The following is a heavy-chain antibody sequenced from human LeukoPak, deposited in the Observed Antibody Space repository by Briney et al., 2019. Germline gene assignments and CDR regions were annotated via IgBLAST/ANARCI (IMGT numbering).Heavy chain of an antibody. CDR3: ARGSLAAAGTFDY. CDR2: IIPIFSTA. D-gene: IGHD6-13*01. V-gene: IGHV1-69*13. J-gene: IGHJ4*02. CDR1: GGTFSSYA. Sequence: SVKVSCKASGGTFSSYAISWVRQAPGQGLEWMGGIIPIFSTANYAQKFQGRVTITADESTSTAYMELSSLRSEDTAVYYCARGSLAAAGTFDYWGQGTLVTSPQ.